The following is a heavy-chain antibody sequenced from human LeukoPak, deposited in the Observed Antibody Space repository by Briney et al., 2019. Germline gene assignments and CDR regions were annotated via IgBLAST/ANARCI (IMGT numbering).Heavy chain of an antibody. D-gene: IGHD6-19*01. CDR2: ISYDGSNK. CDR1: GFTFSSYA. Sequence: GGSLRLSCAASGFTFSSYAMHWVRQAPGKGLEWVAVISYDGSNKYYADSVKGRFTISRDNSKNTLYLQMNSLRAEDTAVYYCARGLSSGEFDPWGQGTLVTVSS. J-gene: IGHJ5*02. CDR3: ARGLSSGEFDP. V-gene: IGHV3-30*01.